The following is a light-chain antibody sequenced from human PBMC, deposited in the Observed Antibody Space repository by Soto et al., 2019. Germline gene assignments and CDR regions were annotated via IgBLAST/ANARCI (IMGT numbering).Light chain of an antibody. CDR1: QDISRY. V-gene: IGKV1-9*01. CDR2: GTS. CDR3: QQLQRTPFT. J-gene: IGKJ3*01. Sequence: QLTQSPSSLSASVGDRVTITCRASQDISRYLAWYQQKAGKAPKLLIYGTSTLQSGVPSRFSAFGSGTEFTLTISSPQPEDFATYHCQQLQRTPFTFGPGTTVDV.